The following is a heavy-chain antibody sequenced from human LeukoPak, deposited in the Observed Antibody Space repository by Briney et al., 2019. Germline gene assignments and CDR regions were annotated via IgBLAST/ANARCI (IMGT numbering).Heavy chain of an antibody. Sequence: SETLSLTCTVSGGSISSSSYYWGWIRQPPGKGLEWIVSIYYSGSTYYNPSLKSRVTISVDTSKNQFSLKLSSVTAADTAVYYCAARWDYYDSSGYHAPLDGAFDIWGQGTMVTVSS. V-gene: IGHV4-39*01. CDR1: GGSISSSSYY. D-gene: IGHD3-22*01. CDR2: IYYSGST. CDR3: AARWDYYDSSGYHAPLDGAFDI. J-gene: IGHJ3*02.